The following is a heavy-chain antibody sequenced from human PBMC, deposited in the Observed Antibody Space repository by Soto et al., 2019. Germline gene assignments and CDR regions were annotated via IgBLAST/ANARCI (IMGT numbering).Heavy chain of an antibody. CDR1: GGSISSYY. CDR3: ARCYGGYSDY. V-gene: IGHV4-59*08. Sequence: SETLSLTCTVSGGSISSYYWIWIRQPPGKGLEWIGYIYYSGSTNYNPSLKSRVTISVDTSKNQFSLKLSSVTAADTAVYYCARCYGGYSDYWGQGTLVTVSS. J-gene: IGHJ4*02. CDR2: IYYSGST. D-gene: IGHD5-18*01.